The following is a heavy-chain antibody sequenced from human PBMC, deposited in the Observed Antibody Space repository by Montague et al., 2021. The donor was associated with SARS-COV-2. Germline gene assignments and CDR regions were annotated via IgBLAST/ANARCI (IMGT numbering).Heavy chain of an antibody. J-gene: IGHJ5*01. V-gene: IGHV3-23*01. D-gene: IGHD6-13*01. CDR1: GFTFSSYA. CDR2: ISATGLIT. Sequence: LSLSLSASGFTFSSYAMSWVRQAPGKGLEWVSDISATGLITYYADSVKGRFTISRDSSKNTLNLHMNSLRVEDTAVYYCAKSRSSSWHDNWFDSWGQGTLVTVSS. CDR3: AKSRSSSWHDNWFDS.